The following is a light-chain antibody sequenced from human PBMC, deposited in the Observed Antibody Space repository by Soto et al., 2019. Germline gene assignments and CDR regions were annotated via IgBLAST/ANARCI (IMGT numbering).Light chain of an antibody. V-gene: IGKV3-20*01. CDR1: QSIDSSY. CDR2: GTS. Sequence: IVLTQSPGTLSLSPGETATLSCRASQSIDSSYVAWYQQKPGQPPSLLVYGTSTRATGIPDRFSGSGSGTDFTLSNSRLEAEDFAVYFCQLSGTFGPGTKV. J-gene: IGKJ3*01. CDR3: QLSGT.